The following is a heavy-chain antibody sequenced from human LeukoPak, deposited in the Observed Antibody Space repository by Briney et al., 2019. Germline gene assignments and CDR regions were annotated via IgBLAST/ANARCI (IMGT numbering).Heavy chain of an antibody. CDR2: IYSGGST. V-gene: IGHV3-53*01. CDR3: ARETYSSSPIREGY. D-gene: IGHD6-6*01. Sequence: PGGSLRLSCAASGFTVSSNYMSWVRQAPGKGLEWVSVIYSGGSTYYADSVKGRFTISRDNSKNTLYLQMNSLRAEDTAVYYCARETYSSSPIREGYWGQGTLVTVSS. CDR1: GFTVSSNY. J-gene: IGHJ4*02.